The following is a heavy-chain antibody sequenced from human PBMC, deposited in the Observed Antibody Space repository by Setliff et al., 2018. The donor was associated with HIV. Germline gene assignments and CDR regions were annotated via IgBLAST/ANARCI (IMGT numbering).Heavy chain of an antibody. D-gene: IGHD5-18*01. V-gene: IGHV1-2*02. CDR2: INPNSGGT. CDR1: GYTFSGYY. J-gene: IGHJ6*03. CDR3: ARARVDTAMVTHYYYYMDV. Sequence: GASVKVSCKASGYTFSGYYMHWVRQAPGQGLEWMGWINPNSGGTNYAQKFQGRVTMTRDTSISTAYMELSRLRSDDTAVYYCARARVDTAMVTHYYYYMDVWGKGTTVTVSS.